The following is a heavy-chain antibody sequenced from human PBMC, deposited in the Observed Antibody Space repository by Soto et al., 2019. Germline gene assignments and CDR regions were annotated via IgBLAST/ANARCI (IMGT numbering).Heavy chain of an antibody. J-gene: IGHJ4*02. CDR3: ARVAVAGTRFDY. CDR1: GGSIISYW. Sequence: TSETLSLTCIVSGGSIISYWWSWVRQPPGKGLEWIGEIYHSGSTNYNPSLKSRATISVDKSKNQFSLKLSSVTAADTAVYYCARVAVAGTRFDYWGQGTLVTVSS. CDR2: IYHSGST. V-gene: IGHV4-4*02. D-gene: IGHD6-19*01.